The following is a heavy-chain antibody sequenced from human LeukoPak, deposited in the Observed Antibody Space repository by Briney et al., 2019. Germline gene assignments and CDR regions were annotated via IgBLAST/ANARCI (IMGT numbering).Heavy chain of an antibody. Sequence: GGSLRLSCTASGFTLTNFAMTWVRQAPGKGLEWVSGISGSGGDTYHADSVKGRFTISRDNSKNTLYLQMNSLRADDTGVYYCAKSQGVATSKLFDYWGQGTLVTVSS. V-gene: IGHV3-23*01. D-gene: IGHD5-12*01. J-gene: IGHJ4*02. CDR1: GFTLTNFA. CDR3: AKSQGVATSKLFDY. CDR2: ISGSGGDT.